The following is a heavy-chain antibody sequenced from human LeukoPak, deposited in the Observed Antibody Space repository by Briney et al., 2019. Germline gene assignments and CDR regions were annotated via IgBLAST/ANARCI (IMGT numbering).Heavy chain of an antibody. CDR3: TRDVPGQLGGVDY. CDR2: VTSDGIT. J-gene: IGHJ4*02. V-gene: IGHV3-74*01. Sequence: GGSLRLSCVASGFTFSSYWMHWGREAPGKGLVWVSRVTSDGITTYADFVKGRFTISRDNAKNTVYLQMNSLRTEDTAVYYCTRDVPGQLGGVDYWGQGTLVTVSS. CDR1: GFTFSSYW. D-gene: IGHD6-6*01.